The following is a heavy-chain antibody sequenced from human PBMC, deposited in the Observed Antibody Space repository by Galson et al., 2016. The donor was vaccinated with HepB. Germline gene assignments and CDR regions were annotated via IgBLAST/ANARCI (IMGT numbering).Heavy chain of an antibody. D-gene: IGHD3-10*01. V-gene: IGHV4-61*01. Sequence: SETLSLTCTVSGASVNSENYYWSWIRQPPGMGLEWIGYIFYTGNTKYSPSLKSRVTMSIDTSKNQFSLSLRSVTAADTAVYYCTGDYIGHDEWGQGTLVIVSS. J-gene: IGHJ4*02. CDR1: GASVNSENYY. CDR3: TGDYIGHDE. CDR2: IFYTGNT.